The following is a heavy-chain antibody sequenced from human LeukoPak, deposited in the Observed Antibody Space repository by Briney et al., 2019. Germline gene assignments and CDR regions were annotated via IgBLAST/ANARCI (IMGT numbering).Heavy chain of an antibody. D-gene: IGHD3-9*01. J-gene: IGHJ6*02. CDR2: MNPNSGNT. CDR1: GYTFTSYG. CDR3: ARDLGDFDWLKKDDYYYGMDV. V-gene: IGHV1-8*02. Sequence: GASVKVSCKASGYTFTSYGISWVRQAPGQGLEWMGWMNPNSGNTGYAQKFQGRVTMTRNTSISTAYMELSSLRSEDTAVYYCARDLGDFDWLKKDDYYYGMDVWGQGTTVTVSS.